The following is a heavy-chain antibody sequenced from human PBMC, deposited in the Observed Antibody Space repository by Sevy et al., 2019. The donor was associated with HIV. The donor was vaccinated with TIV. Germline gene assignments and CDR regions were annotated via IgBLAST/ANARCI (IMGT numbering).Heavy chain of an antibody. CDR3: ASARFGSSGWPPYFDF. J-gene: IGHJ4*02. CDR2: IFSAGTT. CDR1: GITDSFES. D-gene: IGHD6-19*01. Sequence: GGSLRLSCTVSGITDSFESITWVRQAPGKGLEWVSIIFSAGTTYYADSVKGRFTISRENSKNKESFQMNNLRVADTAVYYCASARFGSSGWPPYFDFWGQGTLVTVSS. V-gene: IGHV3-66*01.